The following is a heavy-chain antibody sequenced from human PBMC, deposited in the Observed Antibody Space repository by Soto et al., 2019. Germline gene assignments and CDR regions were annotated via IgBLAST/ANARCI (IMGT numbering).Heavy chain of an antibody. V-gene: IGHV3-23*01. CDR3: AKAPRGSIAAASHFDY. D-gene: IGHD6-13*01. CDR1: GFTSSSYA. CDR2: ISGSGGST. Sequence: GSLRLSCAASGFTSSSYAMSWVRQAPGKGLEWVSAISGSGGSTYYADSVKGRFTISRDNSKNTLYLQMNSLRAEDTAVYCCAKAPRGSIAAASHFDYWGQGTLVTVSS. J-gene: IGHJ4*02.